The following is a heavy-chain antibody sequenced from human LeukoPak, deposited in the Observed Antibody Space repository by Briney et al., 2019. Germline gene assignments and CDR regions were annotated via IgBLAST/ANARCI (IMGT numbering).Heavy chain of an antibody. D-gene: IGHD6-13*01. CDR1: GFTFSSYA. J-gene: IGHJ4*02. CDR2: ISYDGSNK. V-gene: IGHV3-30*04. CDR3: ARYAAPGNYFDS. Sequence: GGSLRLSCAASGFTFSSYAMHWVRQAPGQGLEWVALISYDGSNKYYADSVKGRFTISRDNAKNSLYLQMNSLRAEDTAVYYCARYAAPGNYFDSRGQGTLVTVSS.